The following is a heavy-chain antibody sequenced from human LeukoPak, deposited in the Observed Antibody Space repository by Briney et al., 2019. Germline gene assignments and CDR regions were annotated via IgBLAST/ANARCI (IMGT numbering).Heavy chain of an antibody. CDR2: IYSGGST. CDR1: GFTFSDYY. CDR3: ARDPGGGYFDY. V-gene: IGHV3-53*01. D-gene: IGHD3-10*01. J-gene: IGHJ4*02. Sequence: PGGSLRLSCAASGFTFSDYYMSWVRQAPGKGLEWVSVIYSGGSTYYADSVKGRFTISRDNSKNTLYLQMNSLRAEDTAVYYCARDPGGGYFDYWGQGTLVTVSS.